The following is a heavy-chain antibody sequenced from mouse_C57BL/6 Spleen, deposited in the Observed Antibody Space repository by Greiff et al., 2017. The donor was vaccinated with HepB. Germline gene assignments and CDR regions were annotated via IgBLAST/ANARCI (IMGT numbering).Heavy chain of an antibody. D-gene: IGHD1-1*01. V-gene: IGHV3-6*01. CDR2: ISYDGSN. CDR1: GYSITSGYY. J-gene: IGHJ3*01. Sequence: EVQLQESGPGLVKPSQSLSLTCSVTGYSITSGYYWNWIRQFPGNKLEWMGYISYDGSNNYNPSLKNRISITRDTSKNQFFLKLNSVTTEDTATYYCARGGGAYYYGSSQFAYWGQGTLVTVSA. CDR3: ARGGGAYYYGSSQFAY.